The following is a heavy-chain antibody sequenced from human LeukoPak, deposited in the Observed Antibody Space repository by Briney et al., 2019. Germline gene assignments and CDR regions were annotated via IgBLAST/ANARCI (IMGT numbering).Heavy chain of an antibody. CDR1: GGSISSGSYY. CDR3: ARVRGTREMATISYYFDY. D-gene: IGHD5-24*01. Sequence: SETLSLTCTVSGGSISSGSYYWSWIRQPAGKGLEWIGRIYTSGSTNYNPSLKSRVTISVDTSKNQFSLKLSSVTAADTAVYYCARVRGTREMATISYYFDYWGQGTLVTVSS. V-gene: IGHV4-61*02. CDR2: IYTSGST. J-gene: IGHJ4*02.